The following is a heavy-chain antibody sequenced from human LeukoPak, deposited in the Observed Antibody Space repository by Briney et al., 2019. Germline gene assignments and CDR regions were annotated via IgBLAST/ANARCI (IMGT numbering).Heavy chain of an antibody. CDR3: ARIRAQTTVTYLYYYYYYMDV. V-gene: IGHV3-7*01. CDR1: GFTFSSYW. D-gene: IGHD4-17*01. CDR2: IKQERSEK. Sequence: SGGSLRPSCAASGFTFSSYWMSWVRQAAAKGLDWVANIKQERSEKYYVDSVKGRFTSSKDNAKNSLYLQMNSMRAEDTAVYSCARIRAQTTVTYLYYYYYYMDVWGKGTTVTVSS. J-gene: IGHJ6*03.